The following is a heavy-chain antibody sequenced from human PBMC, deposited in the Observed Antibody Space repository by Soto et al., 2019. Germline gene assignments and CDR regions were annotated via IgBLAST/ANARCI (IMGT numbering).Heavy chain of an antibody. CDR3: AKELQRGMDV. CDR2: VHPNSGGT. CDR1: GYTFSVYH. J-gene: IGHJ6*02. V-gene: IGHV1-2*02. D-gene: IGHD4-4*01. Sequence: ASVKVSFKASGYTFSVYHIHWVRQAPGQGLEWMGWVHPNSGGTNYAQSFEGRVTMTRDTSINTAYMELSRLTSDDTAVYYCAKELQRGMDVWGQGTTVTVSS.